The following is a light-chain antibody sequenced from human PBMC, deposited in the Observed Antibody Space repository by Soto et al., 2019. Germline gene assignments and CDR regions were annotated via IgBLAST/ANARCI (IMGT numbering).Light chain of an antibody. Sequence: EIVMTQSPATLSVSPWERATLSCRASQGIKDYVAWFQQKPGQAPRLLIYGASTRATAIPARFSGSGSGTEFTLSISSLQSEDFAVYYCQQYNTWPRTFGQGTKVDIK. CDR2: GAS. V-gene: IGKV3-15*01. J-gene: IGKJ1*01. CDR1: QGIKDY. CDR3: QQYNTWPRT.